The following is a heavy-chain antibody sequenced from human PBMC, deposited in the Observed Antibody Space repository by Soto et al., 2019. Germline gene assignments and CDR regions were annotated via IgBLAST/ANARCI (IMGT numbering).Heavy chain of an antibody. CDR2: IKSKTDGGTT. V-gene: IGHV3-15*01. CDR1: GFPFSNAW. Sequence: GGSLSLSRAASGFPFSNAWMSLVRQAPGKGLEWVGRIKSKTDGGTTDYAAPVKGRFTISRDDSKNTLYLQMNSLKTEDTAVYYCTTDLMAPVDYWGQGTLVTVS. D-gene: IGHD3-9*01. CDR3: TTDLMAPVDY. J-gene: IGHJ4*02.